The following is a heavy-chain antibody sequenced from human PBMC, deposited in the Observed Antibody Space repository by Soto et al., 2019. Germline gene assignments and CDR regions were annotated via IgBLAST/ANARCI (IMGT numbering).Heavy chain of an antibody. CDR3: ARDSRIFARPAMGSVGFDP. V-gene: IGHV3-21*01. D-gene: IGHD2-2*01. CDR1: GFIFSSYS. CDR2: ISIGSNYV. J-gene: IGHJ5*02. Sequence: PGGSLRLSCATSGFIFSSYSMNWVRQAPGKDLEWISSISIGSNYVYYADSVKGRFTISRDNAKSSLFLQMNGLRVEDTAMYYCARDSRIFARPAMGSVGFDPWGQGTLVTVSS.